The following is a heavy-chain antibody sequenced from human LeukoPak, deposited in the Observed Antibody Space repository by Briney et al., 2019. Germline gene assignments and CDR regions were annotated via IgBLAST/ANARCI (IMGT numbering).Heavy chain of an antibody. CDR2: ISYDGSNK. CDR1: GFTFSSYA. J-gene: IGHJ6*02. V-gene: IGHV3-30*04. Sequence: PGRSLRLSCAASGFTFSSYAMHWVRQAPGKGLEWVAVISYDGSNKHYADSVKGRFTISRDNSKNTLYLQMNSLRAEDTAVYYCAREQYYYYGMDVWGQGTTVTVSS. CDR3: AREQYYYYGMDV.